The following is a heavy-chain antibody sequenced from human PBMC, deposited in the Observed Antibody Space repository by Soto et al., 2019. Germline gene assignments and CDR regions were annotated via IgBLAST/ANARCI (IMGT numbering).Heavy chain of an antibody. V-gene: IGHV3-23*01. D-gene: IGHD3-16*02. CDR2: ISGSGGST. J-gene: IGHJ3*02. CDR1: GFTFSSYA. Sequence: GGSLRLSCAASGFTFSSYAMSWVRQAPGKGLEWVSAISGSGGSTYYADSVMGRFTISRDNSKNTLYLQMNSLRAEDTAVYYCASTAAARYDAFDIWGQGTMVTVSS. CDR3: ASTAAARYDAFDI.